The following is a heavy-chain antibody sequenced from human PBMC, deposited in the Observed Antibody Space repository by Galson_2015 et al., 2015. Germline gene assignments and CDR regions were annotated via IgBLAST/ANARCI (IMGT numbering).Heavy chain of an antibody. CDR1: GFSFSNYW. V-gene: IGHV3-7*01. CDR3: VAGIGWLPDY. D-gene: IGHD6-19*01. Sequence: SLRLSCAASGFSFSNYWLNWVRQAPGKGLEWVATIKHDGREKYYVDSAKGRFTNPRDNAANLMYLQMNGLRAGDSAVYYCVAGIGWLPDYWGQGTRVTVSS. J-gene: IGHJ4*02. CDR2: IKHDGREK.